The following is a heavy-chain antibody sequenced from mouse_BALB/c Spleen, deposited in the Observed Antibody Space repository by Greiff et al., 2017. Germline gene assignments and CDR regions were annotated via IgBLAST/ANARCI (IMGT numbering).Heavy chain of an antibody. CDR3: ASGGYSFAY. V-gene: IGHV1S56*01. Sequence: QVQLKESGPELVKPGASVKMSCKASGYTFTSYYIHWVKQRPGQGLEWIGWIYPGDGSTKYNEKFKGKTTLTADKSSSTAYMLLSSLTSEDSAIYFCASGGYSFAYWGQGTLVTVSA. J-gene: IGHJ3*01. CDR1: GYTFTSYY. CDR2: IYPGDGST. D-gene: IGHD2-3*01.